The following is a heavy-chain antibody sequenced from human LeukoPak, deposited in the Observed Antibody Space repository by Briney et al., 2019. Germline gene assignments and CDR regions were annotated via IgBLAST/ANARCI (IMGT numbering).Heavy chain of an antibody. J-gene: IGHJ6*02. V-gene: IGHV3-30*03. D-gene: IGHD3-16*01. CDR2: ISYDGSNK. CDR3: ARGLDGYYYYGMDV. Sequence: PGRSLRLSCAASGFTFSSYGMHWVRQAPGKGLEWVAVISYDGSNKYYADSVKGRFTISRDNSKNTLYLQMNSLRAEDTAVYYCARGLDGYYYYGMDVWGQGTTVTVSS. CDR1: GFTFSSYG.